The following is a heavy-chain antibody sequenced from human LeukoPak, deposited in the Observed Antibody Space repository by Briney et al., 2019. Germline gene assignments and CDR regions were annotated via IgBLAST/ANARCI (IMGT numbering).Heavy chain of an antibody. Sequence: ASVKVSCKASGGTFSNYEINWVRQAPGQGLEWMGWISAYNGNTNYAQKLQGRVTMTTDTSTSTAYMELRSLRSDDTAVYYCARDDYDSSGNPVAFDIWGQGTMVTVSS. CDR2: ISAYNGNT. V-gene: IGHV1-18*01. CDR1: GGTFSNYE. J-gene: IGHJ3*02. D-gene: IGHD3-22*01. CDR3: ARDDYDSSGNPVAFDI.